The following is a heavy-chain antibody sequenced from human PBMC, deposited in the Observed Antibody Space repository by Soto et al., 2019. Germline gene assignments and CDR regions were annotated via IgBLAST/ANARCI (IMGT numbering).Heavy chain of an antibody. V-gene: IGHV4-59*01. CDR2: IYYSGST. CDR1: GGSISSYD. Sequence: PSETLSLTCIASGGSISSYDWSWIRQPPGKGLEWIGYIYYSGSTNYNPSLKSRVTISVDTSKNQFSLKLSSVTAADTAVYYCARGENDFWSGYWRGDPFDYWGEGTQVTVSS. D-gene: IGHD3-3*01. CDR3: ARGENDFWSGYWRGDPFDY. J-gene: IGHJ4*02.